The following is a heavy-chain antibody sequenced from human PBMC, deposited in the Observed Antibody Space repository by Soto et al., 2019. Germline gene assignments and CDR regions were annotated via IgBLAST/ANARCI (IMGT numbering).Heavy chain of an antibody. CDR3: ARHGHNIYGFDV. CDR1: GGSVDSVNW. J-gene: IGHJ6*02. D-gene: IGHD5-12*01. Sequence: QVQLHESGPGLVKPSGTLSLTCAVSGGSVDSVNWYSWVRQPPGKGLEWIGEMHPTGSTNYNPWRESRVSISMDKSRNQVSLTVTSVTSADTAVYYCARHGHNIYGFDVWGQGTTVTVSS. CDR2: MHPTGST. V-gene: IGHV4-4*02.